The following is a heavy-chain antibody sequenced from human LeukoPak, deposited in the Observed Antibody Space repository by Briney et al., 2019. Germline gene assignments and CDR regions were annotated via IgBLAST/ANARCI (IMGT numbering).Heavy chain of an antibody. CDR2: ISGSGGST. D-gene: IGHD5-18*01. J-gene: IGHJ4*02. CDR1: GFTFSSYA. Sequence: GGSLRLSCAASGFTFSSYAMSWVRRAPGKGLEWVSAISGSGGSTYYADSVKGRFTISRDNSKNTLYLQMNSLRAEDTALYYCAKALGGYSYGYWGQGTLLTVSS. V-gene: IGHV3-23*01. CDR3: AKALGGYSYGY.